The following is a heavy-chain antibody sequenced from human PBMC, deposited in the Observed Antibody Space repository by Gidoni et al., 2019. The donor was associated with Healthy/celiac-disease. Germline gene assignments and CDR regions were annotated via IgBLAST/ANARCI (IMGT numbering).Heavy chain of an antibody. CDR3: ARAMVRGVIIRWFDP. CDR1: GGSISKGGYY. Sequence: QVHLQESGPGLVKPSQTLSLTCPVSGGSISKGGYYWSWIRQHPAKGLEWIGYIFYSGSTYYNPSLKSRVTISVDTSKNQFSLKLSSVTAADTAVNYCARAMVRGVIIRWFDPWGQGTLVTVSS. V-gene: IGHV4-31*03. J-gene: IGHJ5*02. CDR2: IFYSGST. D-gene: IGHD3-10*01.